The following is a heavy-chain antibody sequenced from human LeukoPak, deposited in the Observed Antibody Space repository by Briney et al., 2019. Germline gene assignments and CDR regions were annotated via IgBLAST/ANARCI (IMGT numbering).Heavy chain of an antibody. Sequence: SETLSLTCTVSGGSISSSSYYWGWIRQPPGKGLEWIGSIYYSGSTYYNPSLKSRVTISVDTSKNQFSLKLSSVTAADTAVYYCARSGWQTYFDYWGQGTLVTVSS. V-gene: IGHV4-39*01. CDR2: IYYSGST. CDR3: ARSGWQTYFDY. D-gene: IGHD6-19*01. CDR1: GGSISSSSYY. J-gene: IGHJ4*02.